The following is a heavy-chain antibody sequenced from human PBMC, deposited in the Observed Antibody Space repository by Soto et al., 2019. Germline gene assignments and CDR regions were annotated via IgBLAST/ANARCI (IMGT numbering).Heavy chain of an antibody. CDR1: GGTFSSYA. V-gene: IGHV1-69*01. CDR3: ARTLEYSSSSVHYYYYGMDV. Sequence: QVQLVQSGAEVKKPGSSVKVSCKASGGTFSSYAISWVRQAPGQGLEWMGGIIPIFGTANYAQKFRGRVTITADESTSTAYMELSSLRSEDTAVYYCARTLEYSSSSVHYYYYGMDVWGQGTTVTVSS. J-gene: IGHJ6*02. CDR2: IIPIFGTA. D-gene: IGHD6-6*01.